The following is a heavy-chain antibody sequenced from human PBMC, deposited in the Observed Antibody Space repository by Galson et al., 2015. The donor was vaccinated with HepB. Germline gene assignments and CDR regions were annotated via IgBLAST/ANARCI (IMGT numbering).Heavy chain of an antibody. CDR2: ITSRSTM. J-gene: IGHJ3*02. V-gene: IGHV3-48*02. Sequence: SLRLSCAASGFSFSSYNMNWVRQAPGKGLEWVSCITSRSTMYYADSVKGRFTISRDNAKNSLYLQMNSLRDEDTAVYYCAKEGVAAAGTFKSAFDIWGQGTMVTVSS. CDR3: AKEGVAAAGTFKSAFDI. CDR1: GFSFSSYN. D-gene: IGHD6-13*01.